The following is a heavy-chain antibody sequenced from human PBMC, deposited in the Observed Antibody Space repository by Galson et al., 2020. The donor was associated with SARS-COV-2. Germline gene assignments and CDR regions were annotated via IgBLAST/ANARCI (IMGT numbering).Heavy chain of an antibody. CDR2: ISGSGNTI. CDR3: ARDSGYYSTGLYHSFFRY. Sequence: GGSLRLSCAASGFTFSDSYMSWIRQAPGKGPEWVSYISGSGNTIYYADSVKGRFTISRDNAKNSLYLQMNSQRAEDPAFYYCARDSGYYSTGLYHSFFRYWGQGTLVTVST. V-gene: IGHV3-11*01. D-gene: IGHD2-8*02. CDR1: GFTFSDSY. J-gene: IGHJ4*02.